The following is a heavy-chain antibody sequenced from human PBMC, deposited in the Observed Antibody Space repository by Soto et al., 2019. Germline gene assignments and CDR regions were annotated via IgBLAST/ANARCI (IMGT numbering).Heavy chain of an antibody. J-gene: IGHJ6*02. V-gene: IGHV4-31*03. D-gene: IGHD5-18*01. CDR3: ATVDTAMNHNYYYYGMDV. CDR2: IYYSGST. Sequence: SETLSLTCTVSGGSISSGGYYWSWIRQHPGKGLEWIGYIYYSGSTYYNPSLKSRVTISVDTSKNQFSLKLSSVTAADTAVFYFATVDTAMNHNYYYYGMDVWGQGTTVTVSS. CDR1: GGSISSGGYY.